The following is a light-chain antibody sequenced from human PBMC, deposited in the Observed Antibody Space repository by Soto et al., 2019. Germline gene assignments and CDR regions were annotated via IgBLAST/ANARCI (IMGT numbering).Light chain of an antibody. CDR2: GAS. CDR1: HSVSNN. V-gene: IGKV3-15*01. Sequence: EIVLTQSPGTLSLSPGERATLSCRASHSVSNNYLAWYQQKPGQAPRLLIYGASTRATGIPARFSGSGSGTKFTLTISSLQSEDFAVYSCQQYNNWPLTFGGGTKVDIK. J-gene: IGKJ4*01. CDR3: QQYNNWPLT.